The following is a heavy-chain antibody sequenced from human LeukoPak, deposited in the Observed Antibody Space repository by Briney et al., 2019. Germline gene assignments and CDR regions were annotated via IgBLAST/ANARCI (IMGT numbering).Heavy chain of an antibody. V-gene: IGHV3-53*01. CDR1: GFTVSSNY. J-gene: IGHJ4*02. CDR2: IYSGGST. Sequence: PGGSLRLSCAASGFTVSSNYMSWVRQAPGKGLEWVSVIYSGGSTYYADSVKGRFTISRDNSKNTLYLQMNSLRAEDTAVYYCTRDLGYCSSTSCYAGDYWGQGILVTVSS. D-gene: IGHD2-2*01. CDR3: TRDLGYCSSTSCYAGDY.